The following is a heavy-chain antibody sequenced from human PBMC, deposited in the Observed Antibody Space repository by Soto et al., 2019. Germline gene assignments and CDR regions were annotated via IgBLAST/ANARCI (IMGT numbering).Heavy chain of an antibody. J-gene: IGHJ3*01. CDR2: LTPLYGTA. CDR3: VRDLTLGYRSGGDGFDV. Sequence: QVHLEQSGAEVKKPGSSVKVSCKASGGIFKTDAVAWVRQAPGQGLEWVGGLTPLYGTANYAQKFQGRVTITADESTGAAYMAVSSLRAEDTAVYYCVRDLTLGYRSGGDGFDVWGQGTMVTVSS. D-gene: IGHD5-18*01. CDR1: GGIFKTDA. V-gene: IGHV1-69*01.